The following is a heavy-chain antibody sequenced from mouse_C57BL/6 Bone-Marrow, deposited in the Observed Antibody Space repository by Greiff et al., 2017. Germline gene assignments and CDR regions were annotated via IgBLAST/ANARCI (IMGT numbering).Heavy chain of an antibody. Sequence: VQLQQSGAELVKPGASVKLSCKASGYTFTEYTIHWVKQRSGQGLEWIGWFYPGSGSIKYNEKFKDKATLTADTSSSTVYMELSRLTSEVSAVYFCSRHEEDYIHPGPYYFDYWGQGTTLTVSS. CDR1: GYTFTEYT. CDR2: FYPGSGSI. V-gene: IGHV1-62-2*01. J-gene: IGHJ2*01. CDR3: SRHEEDYIHPGPYYFDY. D-gene: IGHD2-12*01.